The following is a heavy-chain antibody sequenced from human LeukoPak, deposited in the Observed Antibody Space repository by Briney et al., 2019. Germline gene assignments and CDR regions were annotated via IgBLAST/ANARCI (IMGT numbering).Heavy chain of an antibody. V-gene: IGHV3-30*18. Sequence: GGSLRLSCSASGFTFSSYGMHWVRQAPGKGLEWVAVISYDGSNKYYADSVKGRFTISRDNSKNTLYLQMNSLRAEDTAVYYCAKGLLGSSWLNWFDPWGQGTLVTVSS. CDR2: ISYDGSNK. CDR1: GFTFSSYG. CDR3: AKGLLGSSWLNWFDP. D-gene: IGHD6-13*01. J-gene: IGHJ5*02.